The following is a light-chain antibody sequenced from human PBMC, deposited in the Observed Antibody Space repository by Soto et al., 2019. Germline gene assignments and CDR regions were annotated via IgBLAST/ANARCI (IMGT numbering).Light chain of an antibody. CDR1: QDISNF. CDR2: SAN. J-gene: IGKJ1*01. CDR3: LQHKSYPWT. Sequence: DIQMTQSPSDMSASVGDRVTITCRASQDISNFLVWFQQRPGKVPKRLMYSANRLESGVPSRFSGSGSGTEFTLTISSLQPEDFATYYCLQHKSYPWTFGQGTKVDIK. V-gene: IGKV1-17*03.